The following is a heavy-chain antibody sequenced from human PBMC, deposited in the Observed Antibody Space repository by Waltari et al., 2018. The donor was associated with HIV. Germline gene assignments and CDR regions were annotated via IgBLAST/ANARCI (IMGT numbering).Heavy chain of an antibody. CDR3: ARIAYDSSGYGWFDP. CDR1: GFTFSSYW. D-gene: IGHD3-22*01. J-gene: IGHJ5*02. CDR2: INGDGSTT. V-gene: IGHV3-74*01. Sequence: EVQLVESGGGLVQPGGSLRLSCAASGFTFSSYWMHWVRQAPGKGLVVVSRINGDGSTTSDADSGKGRFTIARDNAKNTLYLQMNSLRADDTAVYYCARIAYDSSGYGWFDPWGQGTLVTVSS.